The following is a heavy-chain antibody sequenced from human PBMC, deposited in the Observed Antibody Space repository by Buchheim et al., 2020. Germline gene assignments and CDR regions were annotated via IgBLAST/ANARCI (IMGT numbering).Heavy chain of an antibody. Sequence: QVQLVESGGGVVQPGRSLRLSCAASGFTFSSYAMHWVRQAPGKGLEWVAVISYDGSNKYYADSVKGRFTISRDNSKKTLYLQMNSLRAEDTALYYCARESQYYGMDVWGQGTT. CDR1: GFTFSSYA. CDR2: ISYDGSNK. J-gene: IGHJ6*02. V-gene: IGHV3-30-3*01. CDR3: ARESQYYGMDV.